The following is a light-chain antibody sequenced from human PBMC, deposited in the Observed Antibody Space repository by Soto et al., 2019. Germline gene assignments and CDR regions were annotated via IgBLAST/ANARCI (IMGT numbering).Light chain of an antibody. CDR1: SSNLGSNS. CDR2: NTY. J-gene: IGLJ3*02. V-gene: IGLV1-44*01. CDR3: AAWDDSLNGPV. Sequence: QSVLTQPPSGSGTPGQRVIISCSGSSSNLGSNSGNWYQQLPGTAPKLLIYNTYQRPLGVPDRFSGSKSGTSASLAISGLQSEDEGDYFCAAWDDSLNGPVFGGGTKLTVL.